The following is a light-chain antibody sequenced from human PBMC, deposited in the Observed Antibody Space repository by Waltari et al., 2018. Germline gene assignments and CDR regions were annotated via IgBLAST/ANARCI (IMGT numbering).Light chain of an antibody. Sequence: YVLTQPPSVSVAPGQPARIICEGAWLGRKNVHWYRQKSGQAPVLVGYYNDVRPSGVPERFSASNSGDTATLTIGRAEAGDEADYYCQVWDSVTDHLVFGGGTKVTVL. CDR2: YND. V-gene: IGLV3-21*02. CDR1: WLGRKN. CDR3: QVWDSVTDHLV. J-gene: IGLJ2*01.